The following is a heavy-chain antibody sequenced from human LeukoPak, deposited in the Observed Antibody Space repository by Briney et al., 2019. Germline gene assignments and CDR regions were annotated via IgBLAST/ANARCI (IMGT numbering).Heavy chain of an antibody. Sequence: GSLRLSCAASGFTFSTYCMSWVRQAPGKGLEWVSAISGSGGSTYYADSVKGRFTISRDNSKNTLYLQMNSLRAEDTAVYYCAKGARQHYYDILTYYTDVWGKGTTVTVSS. J-gene: IGHJ6*03. CDR3: AKGARQHYYDILTYYTDV. CDR2: ISGSGGST. D-gene: IGHD3-9*01. V-gene: IGHV3-23*01. CDR1: GFTFSTYC.